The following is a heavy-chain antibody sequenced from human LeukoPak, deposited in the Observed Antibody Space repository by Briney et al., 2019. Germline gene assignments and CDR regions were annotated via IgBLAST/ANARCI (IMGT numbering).Heavy chain of an antibody. V-gene: IGHV3-21*01. CDR3: ARDNGDYGPMDYYYGMDV. Sequence: PGGSLRLSCAASGFTFSSYAMSWVRQAPGKGLEWVSSISSSSSYIYYADSVKGRFTISRDNAKNSLYLQMNSLRAEDTAVYYCARDNGDYGPMDYYYGMDVWGQGTTVTVSS. CDR1: GFTFSSYA. CDR2: ISSSSSYI. D-gene: IGHD4-17*01. J-gene: IGHJ6*02.